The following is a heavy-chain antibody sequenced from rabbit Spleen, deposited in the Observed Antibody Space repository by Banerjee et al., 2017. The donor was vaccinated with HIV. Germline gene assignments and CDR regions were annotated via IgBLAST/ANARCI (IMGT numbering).Heavy chain of an antibody. CDR1: GFSFSNNCV. CDR2: IDPVFGIT. D-gene: IGHD1-1*01. V-gene: IGHV1S45*01. Sequence: QEQLVESGGDLVKPEGSLTLTCKASGFSFSNNCVMCWVRQAPGKGLEWIGYIDPVFGITIYAYSVKGRFTISRDNAQNTVFLQLNSLTAADTAAYFCARDLDGVIGWNFGWWGPGTLVTVS. CDR3: ARDLDGVIGWNFGW. J-gene: IGHJ4*01.